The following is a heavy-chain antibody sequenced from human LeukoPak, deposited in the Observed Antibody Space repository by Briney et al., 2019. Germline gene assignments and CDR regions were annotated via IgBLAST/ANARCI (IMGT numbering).Heavy chain of an antibody. Sequence: SETLSLTCAVYGGSFSGYYWSWIRQPPGKGLEWIGEINHSGSTNYNPSLKRRVTISVDKSKNQFSLKLSSVTAADTAVYYCARWVVAADYYYYMDVWGKGTTVTVSS. CDR3: ARWVVAADYYYYMDV. V-gene: IGHV4-34*01. CDR2: INHSGST. D-gene: IGHD2-15*01. CDR1: GGSFSGYY. J-gene: IGHJ6*03.